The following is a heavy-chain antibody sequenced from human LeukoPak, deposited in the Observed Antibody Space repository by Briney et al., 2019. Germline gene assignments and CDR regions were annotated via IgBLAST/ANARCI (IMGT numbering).Heavy chain of an antibody. CDR1: GYSISSGYY. J-gene: IGHJ4*02. Sequence: SSETLSLTCAVSGYSISSGYYWGWIRQPPRKGLEWIGRIYHSGSTYYNPSLKSRVTISVDTSKNQFSLKLSSVTAADTAVYYCARLRSNWGFDYWGQGTLVTVSS. V-gene: IGHV4-38-2*01. CDR2: IYHSGST. D-gene: IGHD7-27*01. CDR3: ARLRSNWGFDY.